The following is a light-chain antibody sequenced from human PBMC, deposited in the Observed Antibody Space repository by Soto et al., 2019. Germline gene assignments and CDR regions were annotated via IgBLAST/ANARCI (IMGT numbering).Light chain of an antibody. J-gene: IGKJ5*01. Sequence: IVLTQSPAPLSLSPGEIATLSCRASPSVSSYLAWYQQKPCQSPRLLIYDASNRATGIPARFSGSGSGTDFTPTISSLEPEDVAAYYCQQRSNWPLSFGQGTVLEIK. CDR2: DAS. CDR1: PSVSSY. CDR3: QQRSNWPLS. V-gene: IGKV3-11*01.